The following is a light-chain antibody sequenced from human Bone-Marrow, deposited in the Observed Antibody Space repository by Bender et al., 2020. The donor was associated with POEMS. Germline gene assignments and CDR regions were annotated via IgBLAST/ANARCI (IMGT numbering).Light chain of an antibody. J-gene: IGLJ1*01. CDR2: DVS. Sequence: QSVLTQPPSVSGSPGQSITISCTGTSSDVGGYNYVSWFQQHPGKAPKLMIYDVSDRPSGVSNRFSGSKSGNTASLTISGLLAEDEADYYCCSYAGTSTYVFGTGTKVTVL. CDR1: SSDVGGYNY. CDR3: CSYAGTSTYV. V-gene: IGLV2-23*02.